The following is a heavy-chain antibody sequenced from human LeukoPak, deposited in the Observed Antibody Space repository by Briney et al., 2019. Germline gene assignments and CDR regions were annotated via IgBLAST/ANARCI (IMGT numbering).Heavy chain of an antibody. CDR3: AKGPYYYGMDV. Sequence: GGSLRLSCAASGFTFSSYGMHWVRQAPGKGLEWVAVISYDGSNKYYADSVKGRFTISRDNSKNTLYLQMNSLRAEDTAVYYCAKGPYYYGMDVWGQGTTVTVSS. J-gene: IGHJ6*02. V-gene: IGHV3-30*18. CDR1: GFTFSSYG. CDR2: ISYDGSNK.